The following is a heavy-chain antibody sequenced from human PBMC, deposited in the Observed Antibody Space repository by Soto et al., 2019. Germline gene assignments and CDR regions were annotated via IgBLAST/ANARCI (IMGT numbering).Heavy chain of an antibody. CDR1: GFTFSDYT. J-gene: IGHJ4*02. D-gene: IGHD4-17*01. Sequence: GGSLRLSCAASGFTFSDYTMNWVRQAPGKGLEWVSSISRSGIYLYNVDSVKGRFTISRDNAENSLYLQLNSLRAEDTAVYYCARDRYGAYSLDFWGQGILVTVSS. CDR3: ARDRYGAYSLDF. CDR2: ISRSGIYL. V-gene: IGHV3-21*01.